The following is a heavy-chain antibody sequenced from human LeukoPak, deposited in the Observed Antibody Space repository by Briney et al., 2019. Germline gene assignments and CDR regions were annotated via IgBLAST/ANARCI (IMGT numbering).Heavy chain of an antibody. CDR3: ARLGNFDY. Sequence: SETLSLTCTVSGGSMSTYYWTWIRQPPGKGLEWIGFIYYTGSTNYNPSLKSRVTISVDTSKNQFSLKLSSVTAADTAVYYCARLGNFDYWGQGTLVTVSS. CDR2: IYYTGST. D-gene: IGHD7-27*01. CDR1: GGSMSTYY. J-gene: IGHJ4*02. V-gene: IGHV4-59*08.